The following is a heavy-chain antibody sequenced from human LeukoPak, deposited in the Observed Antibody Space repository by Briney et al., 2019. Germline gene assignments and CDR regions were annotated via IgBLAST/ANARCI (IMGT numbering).Heavy chain of an antibody. J-gene: IGHJ6*02. V-gene: IGHV1-69*04. CDR1: GGTFSSYA. CDR2: IIPILGIA. D-gene: IGHD6-19*01. CDR3: AIPGRRPVAGLLDYYGMDV. Sequence: ASVKVSCKASGGTFSSYAIRWVRQAPGQGLEWMGRIIPILGIANYAQKFQGRVTITADKSTSTAYMELSSLRSEDTAVYYCAIPGRRPVAGLLDYYGMDVWGQGTTVTVSS.